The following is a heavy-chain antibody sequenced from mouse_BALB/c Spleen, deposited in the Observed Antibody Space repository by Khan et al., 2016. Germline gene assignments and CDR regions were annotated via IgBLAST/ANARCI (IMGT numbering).Heavy chain of an antibody. J-gene: IGHJ4*01. V-gene: IGHV1S137*01. D-gene: IGHD2-10*02. CDR1: GYTVTDYT. CDR3: ANRTTSITRSGEMDY. CDR2: ISTYHGDA. Sequence: QVQLQQSGAELVRPGVSVKISCKGSGYTVTDYTLHWVKQSHAKSLEWIGVISTYHGDATYNQKFKGKATMTVDKSSSTAYMELARLTSSDSFIYICANRTTSITRSGEMDYCGQGTSVTVSS.